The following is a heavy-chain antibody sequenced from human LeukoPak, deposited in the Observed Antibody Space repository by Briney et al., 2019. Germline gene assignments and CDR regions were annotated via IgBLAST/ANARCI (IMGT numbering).Heavy chain of an antibody. V-gene: IGHV3-30-3*01. CDR2: ISYDGSNK. CDR3: ARDYGRSGSYRWFDP. CDR1: GFTFSSYA. Sequence: GRSLRLSCAASGFTFSSYAMHWVRQAPGKGLEWVAVISYDGSNKYYADSVKGRFTTSRDNSKNTLYLQMNSLRAEDTAVYYCARDYGRSGSYRWFDPWGQGTLVTVSS. J-gene: IGHJ5*02. D-gene: IGHD1-26*01.